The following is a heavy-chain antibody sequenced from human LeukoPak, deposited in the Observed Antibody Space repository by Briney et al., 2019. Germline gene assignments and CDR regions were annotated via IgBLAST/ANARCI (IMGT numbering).Heavy chain of an antibody. V-gene: IGHV4-34*01. CDR3: ARGTWDDFWSGYYSNYFDY. D-gene: IGHD3-3*01. Sequence: SETLSLTCAVYGGSFSGYYWSWIRQPPGKGLEWIGEINHSGSTNYNPSLKSRATISVDTSKNQFSLKLSSVTAADTAVYYCARGTWDDFWSGYYSNYFDYWGQGTLVTVSS. CDR1: GGSFSGYY. CDR2: INHSGST. J-gene: IGHJ4*02.